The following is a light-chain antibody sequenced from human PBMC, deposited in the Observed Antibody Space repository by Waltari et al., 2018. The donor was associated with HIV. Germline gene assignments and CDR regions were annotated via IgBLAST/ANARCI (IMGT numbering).Light chain of an antibody. V-gene: IGLV1-44*01. CDR3: AAWDDSLNGVV. J-gene: IGLJ2*01. Sequence: QSVLTQPPSASGTPGQRVTISCSGSSSNIGSNPVNWYQQLPGTAPKLLIFSNNRGPSGVADRCSGSKSGTSASLAISGLQSEDDADYYCAAWDDSLNGVVFGGGTKLTVL. CDR1: SSNIGSNP. CDR2: SNN.